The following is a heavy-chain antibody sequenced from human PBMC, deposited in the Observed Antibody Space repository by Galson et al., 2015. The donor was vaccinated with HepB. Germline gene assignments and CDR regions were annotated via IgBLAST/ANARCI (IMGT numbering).Heavy chain of an antibody. CDR1: GGSFNDYY. Sequence: SETLSLTCAVYGGSFNDYYWSWIRQSPGKGLEWIGEINHSGSITNYNPSLKSRVTISVDTSKNQFSLKLSSVAAADTAVYYCATRVGGVPYRSNYFDPWGQGTLVTVSS. CDR2: INHSGSIT. D-gene: IGHD3-16*01. J-gene: IGHJ5*02. CDR3: ATRVGGVPYRSNYFDP. V-gene: IGHV4-34*01.